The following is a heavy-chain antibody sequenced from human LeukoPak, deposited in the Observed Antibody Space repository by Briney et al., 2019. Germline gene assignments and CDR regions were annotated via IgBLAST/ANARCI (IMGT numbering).Heavy chain of an antibody. CDR3: ARSGDSSGYFREITLYYFDS. V-gene: IGHV3-11*01. Sequence: GGSLRLSCAASGFTFTDYYMTWIRQAPGKGLEWVSYISNSGSTIHYADSVKGRFTISRDNAKNSLYLQMNNLRAEDTAMYYCARSGDSSGYFREITLYYFDSWGQGTLVTVSS. CDR2: ISNSGSTI. D-gene: IGHD3-22*01. CDR1: GFTFTDYY. J-gene: IGHJ4*02.